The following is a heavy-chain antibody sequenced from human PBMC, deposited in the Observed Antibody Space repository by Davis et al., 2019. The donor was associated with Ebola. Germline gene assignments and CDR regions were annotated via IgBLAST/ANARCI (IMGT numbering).Heavy chain of an antibody. Sequence: SETLSLTCAVYGGSFSGYYWSWIRQPPGKGLEWIGEINHSGSTNYSPSLKSRVTISVDTSKNQFSLKLSSVTAADTAVYYCARGTNPIVVVPAAIGFDPWGQGTLVTVSS. V-gene: IGHV4-34*01. CDR2: INHSGST. D-gene: IGHD2-2*01. CDR1: GGSFSGYY. CDR3: ARGTNPIVVVPAAIGFDP. J-gene: IGHJ5*02.